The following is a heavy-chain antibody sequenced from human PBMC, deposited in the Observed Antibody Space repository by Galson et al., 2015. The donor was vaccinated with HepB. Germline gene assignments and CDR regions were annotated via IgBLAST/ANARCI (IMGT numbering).Heavy chain of an antibody. CDR1: GLTFSNDA. CDR2: ISGSGGIT. V-gene: IGHV3-23*01. J-gene: IGHJ4*02. Sequence: SLRLSCAASGLTFSNDAMSWVRQAPGKGLEWVSGISGSGGITHYADSVKGRFTISRDNPKNTLYLQMNSLRAEDTAVYYCAKDRGFYDSVGYYYWGQGTLVTVSS. D-gene: IGHD3-22*01. CDR3: AKDRGFYDSVGYYY.